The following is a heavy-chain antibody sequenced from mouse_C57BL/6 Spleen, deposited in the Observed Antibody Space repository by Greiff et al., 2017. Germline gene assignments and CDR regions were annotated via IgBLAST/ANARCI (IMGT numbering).Heavy chain of an antibody. J-gene: IGHJ1*03. CDR3: ARTGITTVVAHWYFDV. CDR2: IDPNSGGT. V-gene: IGHV1-72*01. D-gene: IGHD1-1*01. CDR1: GYTFTSYW. Sequence: QVQLQQPGAELVKPGASVKLSCKASGYTFTSYWMHWVKQRPGRGLEGIGRIDPNSGGTKYNEKFKSKAPLTVDQPSSTAYMQLSSLTSEDSAVYYCARTGITTVVAHWYFDVWGTGTTVTVSS.